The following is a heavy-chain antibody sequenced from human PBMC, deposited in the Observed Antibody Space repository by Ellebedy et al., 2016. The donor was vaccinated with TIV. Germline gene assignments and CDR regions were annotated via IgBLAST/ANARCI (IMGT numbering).Heavy chain of an antibody. V-gene: IGHV1-2*02. CDR1: GYTFTGYY. D-gene: IGHD6-19*01. CDR2: ITPNSGGT. Sequence: AASVKVSCKASGYTFTGYYMHWVRQAPGQGLEWMGWITPNSGGTKYAQKFLGRVTMTRDTSTSTAYMEVTSLRSDDTAVYYCARSLYSSGSKADYWGQGTLVTVSS. CDR3: ARSLYSSGSKADY. J-gene: IGHJ4*02.